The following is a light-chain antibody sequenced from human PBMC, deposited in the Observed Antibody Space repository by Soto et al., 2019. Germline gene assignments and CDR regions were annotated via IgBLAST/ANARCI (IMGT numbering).Light chain of an antibody. Sequence: QSALTQPASVSGSPGQSITISCTGTSSDVGGYNYVSWYQQHPGKAPKLMIYEVSNRPSGVSNRFSGSKSGNTASLTISGLQAEDEADYYCSSYTSSSPYVVFGGATKLTVL. CDR1: SSDVGGYNY. J-gene: IGLJ2*01. V-gene: IGLV2-14*01. CDR2: EVS. CDR3: SSYTSSSPYVV.